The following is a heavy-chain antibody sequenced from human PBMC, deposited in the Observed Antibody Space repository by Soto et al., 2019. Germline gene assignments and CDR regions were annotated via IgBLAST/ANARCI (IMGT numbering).Heavy chain of an antibody. CDR3: ASFEYGDYYFDY. CDR1: GFTFSSYA. J-gene: IGHJ4*02. D-gene: IGHD4-17*01. CDR2: ISSNGGST. V-gene: IGHV3-64D*06. Sequence: GCLRLSCSASGFTFSSYAMHGVRQAPGKGLEYVSAISSNGGSTYYADSVKGRFTISRDNSKNTLYLQMSSLRAEDTAVYYCASFEYGDYYFDYWGQGTLVTVYS.